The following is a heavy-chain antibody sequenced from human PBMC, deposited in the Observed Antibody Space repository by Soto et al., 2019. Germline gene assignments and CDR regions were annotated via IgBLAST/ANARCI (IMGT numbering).Heavy chain of an antibody. V-gene: IGHV5-51*01. CDR3: ARGFTGSAGRFDP. CDR1: GYKFATYW. CDR2: IYSCKSQT. Sequence: PGESLKISCEGSGYKFATYWLAWVRQMPGRGLEWMGIIYSCKSQTIYNPSFRGLVTIPADTSLNTAYLQWDSLRASDTAIYYCARGFTGSAGRFDPWGQGTVVTVSS. D-gene: IGHD2-8*02. J-gene: IGHJ5*02.